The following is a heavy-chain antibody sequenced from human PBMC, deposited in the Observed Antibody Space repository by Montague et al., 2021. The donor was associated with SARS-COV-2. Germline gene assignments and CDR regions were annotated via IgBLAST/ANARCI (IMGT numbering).Heavy chain of an antibody. CDR1: GYTLSQTT. CDR3: TTHLISGVVIYAFAF. V-gene: IGHV1-24*01. CDR2: LDPEDGET. D-gene: IGHD3-3*01. Sequence: SVKVSCKVSGYTLSQTTMHWVRQAPGNGLEWMGSLDPEDGETVYTQTLQGRVAMTAGSSTETAYMELTNLISDDTAVYYCTTHLISGVVIYAFAFWGQGTMVTVSS. J-gene: IGHJ3*01.